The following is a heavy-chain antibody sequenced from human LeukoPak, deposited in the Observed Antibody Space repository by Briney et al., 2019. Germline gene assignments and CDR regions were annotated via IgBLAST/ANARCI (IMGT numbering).Heavy chain of an antibody. D-gene: IGHD3-16*02. Sequence: ASVKVSCKASGYTFTSYYMHWVRQAPGQGLEWMGIINPSGGSTSYAQMFQGRVTMTRDMSTSTVYMELSSLRSEDTAVYYCARDRHDYVWGSYRYTGLGGGRSNWFDPWGQGTLVTVSS. V-gene: IGHV1-46*01. CDR2: INPSGGST. J-gene: IGHJ5*02. CDR3: ARDRHDYVWGSYRYTGLGGGRSNWFDP. CDR1: GYTFTSYY.